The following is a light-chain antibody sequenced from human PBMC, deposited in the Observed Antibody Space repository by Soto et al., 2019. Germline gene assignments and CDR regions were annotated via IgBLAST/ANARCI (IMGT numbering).Light chain of an antibody. CDR1: RSDIGDSNF. CDR2: EVS. CDR3: SSYTSSSTLV. Sequence: QSALTQPASVSGSPGQSVTISCTGPRSDIGDSNFISWYQHSPGKAPKLMIYEVSNRPSGVSNRFSGSKSGNTASLTISGLQAEDEADYYCSSYTSSSTLVFGGGTKVTVL. V-gene: IGLV2-14*01. J-gene: IGLJ2*01.